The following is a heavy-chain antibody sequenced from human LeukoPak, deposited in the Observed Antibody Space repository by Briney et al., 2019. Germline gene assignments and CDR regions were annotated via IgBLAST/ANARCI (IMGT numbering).Heavy chain of an antibody. J-gene: IGHJ4*02. Sequence: GESLKISCQGSGYNFPIYWIGWVLQMPGQGLEWMVIIYPDDSNTIYGPSFQGQVTISADKSIATAFLQWSSLKASDTAMYYCTRPTGRPGDSAGALDDWGQGTQVTVSS. CDR3: TRPTGRPGDSAGALDD. D-gene: IGHD1-1*01. CDR1: GYNFPIYW. V-gene: IGHV5-51*01. CDR2: IYPDDSNT.